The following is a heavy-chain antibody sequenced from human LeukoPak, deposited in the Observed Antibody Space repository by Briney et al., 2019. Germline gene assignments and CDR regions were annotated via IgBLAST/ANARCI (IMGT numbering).Heavy chain of an antibody. D-gene: IGHD3-22*01. CDR2: INPSGGST. CDR3: ARDPVSGVNMIASGYYFDY. V-gene: IGHV1-46*01. CDR1: GYTFTSYY. Sequence: ASVKVSCKASGYTFTSYYMHWVRQAPGQGLEWMGMINPSGGSTSYAQKFQGRVTMTRDTSTSTVYMELSSLRSEDTAVYYCARDPVSGVNMIASGYYFDYWGQGTLVTVSS. J-gene: IGHJ4*02.